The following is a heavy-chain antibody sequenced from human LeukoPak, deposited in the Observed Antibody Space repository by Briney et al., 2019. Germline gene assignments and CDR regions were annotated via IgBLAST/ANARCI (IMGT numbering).Heavy chain of an antibody. J-gene: IGHJ4*02. CDR2: ISGSDGST. CDR3: ARVPTTGVKYSGYQYYFDY. Sequence: GGSLRLSCTASGFAFGSYAMSWVRQAPGKGLEWVSAISGSDGSTYYADSVKGRFTISRDNSKNTLYLQMNSLRAEDTAVYYCARVPTTGVKYSGYQYYFDYWGQGTLVTVSS. D-gene: IGHD5-12*01. CDR1: GFAFGSYA. V-gene: IGHV3-23*01.